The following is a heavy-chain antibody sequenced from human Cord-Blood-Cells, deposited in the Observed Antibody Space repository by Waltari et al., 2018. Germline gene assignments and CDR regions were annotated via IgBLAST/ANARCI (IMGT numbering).Heavy chain of an antibody. Sequence: EVQLVESGGGLVQPGGSLRLSCAASGFPFSSYDMHWVRQAPGKGLEWVSYISSSGSTRYDADPVKGRFTSSRENSKTALDVQMNRRRGEETAVCYCAREVSIRGPGAGTLRYYDYYMGVWGKGTTVTV. J-gene: IGHJ6*03. CDR3: AREVSIRGPGAGTLRYYDYYMGV. D-gene: IGHD6-13*01. V-gene: IGHV3-48*03. CDR2: ISSSGSTR. CDR1: GFPFSSYD.